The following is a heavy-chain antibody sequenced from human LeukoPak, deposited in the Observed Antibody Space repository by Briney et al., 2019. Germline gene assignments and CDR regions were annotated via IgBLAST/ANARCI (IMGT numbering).Heavy chain of an antibody. V-gene: IGHV3-23*01. J-gene: IGHJ4*02. CDR3: TKDGGMRGYYFDY. CDR1: GFTFSSYA. Sequence: GGSLRLSCAASGFTFSSYAMIWVRQAPGKGLEWVSAIRSSGASTYYADSVKGRFTISRDNSKNTLYLQMNSLRAEDTAVYYCTKDGGMRGYYFDYWGQGTLVTVSS. D-gene: IGHD3-16*01. CDR2: IRSSGAST.